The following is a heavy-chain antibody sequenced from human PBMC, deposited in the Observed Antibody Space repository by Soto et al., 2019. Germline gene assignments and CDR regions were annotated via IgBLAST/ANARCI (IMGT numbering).Heavy chain of an antibody. CDR2: ISSSGSAI. CDR3: ARGGWSSTSPMEIYYYYYMDV. CDR1: GFTFSDYY. Sequence: QVQLVESGGGLVKPGGSLRLSCAASGFTFSDYYMSWIRQAPGKGLEWVSYISSSGSAIYYADCVKGRFTIARDNAKNSLYLQMNSLRAEDTAVYYCARGGWSSTSPMEIYYYYYMDVWGKGTTVTVSS. V-gene: IGHV3-11*01. D-gene: IGHD2-2*01. J-gene: IGHJ6*03.